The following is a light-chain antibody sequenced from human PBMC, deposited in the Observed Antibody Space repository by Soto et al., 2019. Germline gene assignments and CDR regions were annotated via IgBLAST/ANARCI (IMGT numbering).Light chain of an antibody. J-gene: IGKJ2*01. CDR3: QQYVSSPYT. Sequence: EIVLTQSPGTLSLSPGERATLSCRASQSVSSSYLAWYQQKPGQAPRLLTYGASSRATGIPDRFSGSGSGTDFTLTISRLEPEDLAVYYCQQYVSSPYTFGQGTKLEIK. V-gene: IGKV3-20*01. CDR2: GAS. CDR1: QSVSSSY.